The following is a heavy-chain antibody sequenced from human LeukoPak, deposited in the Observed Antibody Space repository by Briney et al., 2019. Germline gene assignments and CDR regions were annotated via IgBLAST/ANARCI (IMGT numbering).Heavy chain of an antibody. CDR3: ARVSDNVLLWFGELSETGHFAY. V-gene: IGHV1-8*01. J-gene: IGHJ4*02. D-gene: IGHD3-10*01. CDR1: GYTFTSYD. Sequence: ASVKVSCKASGYTFTSYDINWVRQATGQGLEWMGWMNPNSGNTGYPQKFQGRVTITRNTSISTAYMELSSLRSEDTAVYYCARVSDNVLLWFGELSETGHFAYWGQGTLVTVSS. CDR2: MNPNSGNT.